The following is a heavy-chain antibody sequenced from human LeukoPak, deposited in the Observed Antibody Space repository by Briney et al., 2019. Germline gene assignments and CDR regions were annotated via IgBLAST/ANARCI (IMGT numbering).Heavy chain of an antibody. D-gene: IGHD4-17*01. CDR2: ISSSGSTI. Sequence: GWSLRLSCAASGFTFSDYYMSWIRQAPGKGLEWVSYISSSGSTIYYADSVKGRFTISRDNAKNSLYLQMNSLRAEDTAVYYCARHDRTVTTIGAFDMWGQGTMVIVSS. CDR1: GFTFSDYY. CDR3: ARHDRTVTTIGAFDM. V-gene: IGHV3-11*01. J-gene: IGHJ3*02.